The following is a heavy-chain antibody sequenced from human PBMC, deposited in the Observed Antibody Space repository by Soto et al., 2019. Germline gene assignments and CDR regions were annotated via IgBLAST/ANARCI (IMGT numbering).Heavy chain of an antibody. CDR1: GFTFSSYW. J-gene: IGHJ4*02. CDR2: IKQDGSEK. Sequence: GGSLRLSCAASGFTFSSYWMSWVRQAPGKGLEWVANIKQDGSEKYYVDSVKGRFTISRDNAKNSLYLRMNSLRAEDTAVYYCARTLLLWFGELLGPFDYWGQGTLVTVSS. D-gene: IGHD3-10*01. V-gene: IGHV3-7*01. CDR3: ARTLLLWFGELLGPFDY.